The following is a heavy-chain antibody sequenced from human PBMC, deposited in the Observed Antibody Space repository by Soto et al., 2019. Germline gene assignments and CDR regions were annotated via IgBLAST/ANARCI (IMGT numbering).Heavy chain of an antibody. D-gene: IGHD6-13*01. CDR1: GLTFSSYS. CDR2: ISSTTNYK. Sequence: GGSLRLSCAASGLTFSSYSMNWVRQAPGKGLEWVSSISSTTNYKYYADSVKGRFTISRDNAKNSLYLQMNSLRAEDTAVYYCAKAKDSSSWYPVYFQHWGQGTLVTVSS. J-gene: IGHJ1*01. CDR3: AKAKDSSSWYPVYFQH. V-gene: IGHV3-21*01.